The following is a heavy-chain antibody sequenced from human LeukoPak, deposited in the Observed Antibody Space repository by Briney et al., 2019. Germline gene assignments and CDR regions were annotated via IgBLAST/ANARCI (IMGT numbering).Heavy chain of an antibody. V-gene: IGHV4-39*07. CDR2: IYYSGST. J-gene: IGHJ4*02. CDR1: GGSISSSSYY. D-gene: IGHD6-13*01. CDR3: ARAHSSNWYFDY. Sequence: SETLSLTCTVSGGSISSSSYYWGWIRQPPGKGLEWIGSIYYSGSTNYNPSLKSRVTISVDTSKNQFSLKLSSVTAADTAVYYCARAHSSNWYFDYWGQGTLVTVSS.